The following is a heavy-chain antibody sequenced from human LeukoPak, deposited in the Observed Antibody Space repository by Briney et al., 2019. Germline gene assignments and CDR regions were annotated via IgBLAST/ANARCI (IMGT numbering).Heavy chain of an antibody. D-gene: IGHD6-13*01. CDR2: ISWNGGSI. Sequence: GGSLRLSCAASGFTFDDYAMHWVRQAPGKGLEWVAGISWNGGSIGYADSVKGRFTISRDNAKNSLYLQMNSLRAEDTALYYCAQDMVKWQQQLEGYFQPWGHGTLVTVSS. CDR3: AQDMVKWQQQLEGYFQP. V-gene: IGHV3-9*01. CDR1: GFTFDDYA. J-gene: IGHJ1*01.